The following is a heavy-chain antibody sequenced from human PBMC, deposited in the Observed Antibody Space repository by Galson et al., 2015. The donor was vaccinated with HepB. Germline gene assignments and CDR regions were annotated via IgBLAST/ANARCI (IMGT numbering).Heavy chain of an antibody. V-gene: IGHV1-46*01. J-gene: IGHJ4*02. Sequence: SVKVSCKASGYTFTSYYMHWVRQAPGQGLEWMGIINPSGGSTSYAQKFQGRVTMTRDTSTSTVYMELSSLRSEDTAVYYCARVGKRSSGHKYYFDYWGQGTLVTVSS. CDR1: GYTFTSYY. CDR2: INPSGGST. D-gene: IGHD6-19*01. CDR3: ARVGKRSSGHKYYFDY.